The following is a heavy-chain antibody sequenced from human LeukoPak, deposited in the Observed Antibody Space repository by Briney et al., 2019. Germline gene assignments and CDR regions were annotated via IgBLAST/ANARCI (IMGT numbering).Heavy chain of an antibody. D-gene: IGHD5-24*01. CDR1: GGTFSSYD. J-gene: IGHJ4*02. CDR2: IIPIFGTA. V-gene: IGHV1-69*06. Sequence: SLKLSCKASGGTFSSYDISWVRQPPGQGLEWMGGIIPIFGTANYAQKFQGRVTITADKSTSTAYMELSSLRSEDTAVYYCARDGGDGYSYAIYDYWGQGTLVTVSS. CDR3: ARDGGDGYSYAIYDY.